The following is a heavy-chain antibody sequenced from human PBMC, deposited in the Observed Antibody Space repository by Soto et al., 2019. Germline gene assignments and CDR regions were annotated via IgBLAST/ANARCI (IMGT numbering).Heavy chain of an antibody. J-gene: IGHJ6*02. V-gene: IGHV5-51*01. Sequence: EVQLVQSGAEVKKPGESLKISCKGSGYSFNRYWIAWVRQMPGKGLEWMGIIYPDDSDTKYSPSFQGQVTISADKSISTAYLQWSSLKASDTATYYCARPRGYCRSKCTPPGYYYGMEVWGQGTTVTVSS. CDR1: GYSFNRYW. D-gene: IGHD2-2*01. CDR3: ARPRGYCRSKCTPPGYYYGMEV. CDR2: IYPDDSDT.